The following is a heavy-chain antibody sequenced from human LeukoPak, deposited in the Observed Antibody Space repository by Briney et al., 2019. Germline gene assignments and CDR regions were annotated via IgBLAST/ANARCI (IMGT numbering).Heavy chain of an antibody. V-gene: IGHV6-1*01. Sequence: SQTLSPTCAISGDSVSVNSDVWTWIRQSPSRGLEWLERTYYKSKWYNDYAVSVKSRITISPDTSKNQFSLQLNSVTPEDTAVYYCARDADWGYDAFDIWGQGTMVTVSS. D-gene: IGHD7-27*01. CDR2: TYYKSKWYN. CDR1: GDSVSVNSDV. CDR3: ARDADWGYDAFDI. J-gene: IGHJ3*02.